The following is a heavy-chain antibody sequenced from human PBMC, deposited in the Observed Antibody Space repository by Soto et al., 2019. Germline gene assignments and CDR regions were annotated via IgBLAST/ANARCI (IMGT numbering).Heavy chain of an antibody. Sequence: ASVKVSCKASGYAFTSYGIRWVRQAPGQGLEWMGWINRNSGGTNYAQKFQGWVTMTRDTSISTAYMELSRLRSDDTAVYYCARTRGVGATVDYYYGMDVWGQGTTVTVSS. J-gene: IGHJ6*02. CDR3: ARTRGVGATVDYYYGMDV. CDR1: GYAFTSYG. CDR2: INRNSGGT. V-gene: IGHV1-2*04. D-gene: IGHD1-26*01.